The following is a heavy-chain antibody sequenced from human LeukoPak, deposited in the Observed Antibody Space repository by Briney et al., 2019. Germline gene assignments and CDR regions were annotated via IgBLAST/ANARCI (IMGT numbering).Heavy chain of an antibody. CDR3: AKSRSHSSTWYGSDFDH. CDR2: LSGGGGDT. D-gene: IGHD6-13*01. V-gene: IGHV3-23*01. CDR1: GFTFSSYA. J-gene: IGHJ4*02. Sequence: GGSLRLSCAASGFTFSSYAMSLVRQAPGKGLEWVSGLSGGGGDTYYADSVKGRFTLSRDNSNNTLYLQLNSLRAEDTALYYCAKSRSHSSTWYGSDFDHWGQGTLVTVSS.